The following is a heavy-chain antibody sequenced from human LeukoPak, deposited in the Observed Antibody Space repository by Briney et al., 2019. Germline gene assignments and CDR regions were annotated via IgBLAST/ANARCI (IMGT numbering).Heavy chain of an antibody. CDR3: ARDQYRHYYGSGSDAFDI. CDR1: GFIVSSNY. J-gene: IGHJ3*02. D-gene: IGHD3-10*01. Sequence: HPGGSLRLSCAASGFIVSSNYMSWVRQAPGKGLEWVSIIYSGGSTYYADSVKGRFTISRDNSKNTLYLQMNSLRAEDTAVYYCARDQYRHYYGSGSDAFDIWGQGTMVTVSS. CDR2: IYSGGST. V-gene: IGHV3-53*01.